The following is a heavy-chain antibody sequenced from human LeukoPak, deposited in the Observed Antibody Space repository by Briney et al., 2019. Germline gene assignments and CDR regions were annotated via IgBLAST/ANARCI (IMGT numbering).Heavy chain of an antibody. V-gene: IGHV1-2*02. J-gene: IGHJ4*02. CDR1: GYTFTGYY. Sequence: GASVKVSCKASGYTFTGYYMHWVRQAPGQGLEWMGWINPNRGGTNYAQKFQGRVTMTRDTSISTAYMELSRLRSDDTAVYYCARDHGYSGYDYPRDYGDKRYYFDYWGQGTLVTVSS. CDR2: INPNRGGT. CDR3: ARDHGYSGYDYPRDYGDKRYYFDY. D-gene: IGHD5-12*01.